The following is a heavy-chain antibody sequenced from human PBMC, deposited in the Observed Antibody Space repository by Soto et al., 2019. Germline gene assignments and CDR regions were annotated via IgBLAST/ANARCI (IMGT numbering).Heavy chain of an antibody. CDR2: IIPIFGTA. Sequence: ASVKVSCKASGGTFSRYAISWVRQAPGQGLEWMGGIIPIFGTANYAQKFQGRVTITADESTSTAYMELSSLRSEDTAVYYCAGTRGITIFGVVIIQSHYYYGMDVWGQGTTVTVSS. V-gene: IGHV1-69*13. CDR1: GGTFSRYA. CDR3: AGTRGITIFGVVIIQSHYYYGMDV. J-gene: IGHJ6*02. D-gene: IGHD3-3*01.